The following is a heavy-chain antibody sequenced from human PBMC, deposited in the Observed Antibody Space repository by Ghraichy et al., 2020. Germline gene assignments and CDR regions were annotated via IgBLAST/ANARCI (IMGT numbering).Heavy chain of an antibody. D-gene: IGHD2-2*01. CDR1: GIRFIDAW. CDR2: IISKGGGGTT. J-gene: IGHJ6*02. CDR3: LYLHDFYYSLTV. V-gene: IGHV3-15*01. Sequence: GGSLRLSCVVSGIRFIDAWVSWARQAPGKGLEWVGRIISKGGGGTTDSAAPVKGRFTISRDDSENTVYLQMDSLKTEDTAIYYCLYLHDFYYSLTVWGQGTTVTVTS.